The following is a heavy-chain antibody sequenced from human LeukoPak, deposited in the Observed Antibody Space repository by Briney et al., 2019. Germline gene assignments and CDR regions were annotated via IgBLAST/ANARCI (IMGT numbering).Heavy chain of an antibody. Sequence: GGSLRLSCAASGFTFSSYSMNWVRQTPGKGLEWVAVISYDGSNKYYADSVKGRFTISRDNSKKTLYLEMNSLRAEDTAVYYCARASVTASVTATALTSFDHWGQGTLVTVSS. CDR1: GFTFSSYS. J-gene: IGHJ4*02. CDR3: ARASVTASVTATALTSFDH. CDR2: ISYDGSNK. V-gene: IGHV3-30*03. D-gene: IGHD5-18*01.